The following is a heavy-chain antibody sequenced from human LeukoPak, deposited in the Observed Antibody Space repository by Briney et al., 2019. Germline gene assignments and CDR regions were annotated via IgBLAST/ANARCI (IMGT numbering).Heavy chain of an antibody. D-gene: IGHD3-22*01. J-gene: IGHJ4*02. V-gene: IGHV1-69*13. CDR1: GYTFTSYD. CDR3: ARAFDDSSGYYPDY. Sequence: ASVKVSCKASGYTFTSYDINWVRQATGQGLEWMGGIIPIFGTANYAQKFQGRVTITADESTSTAYMELSSLRSEDTAVYYCARAFDDSSGYYPDYWGQGTLVTVSS. CDR2: IIPIFGTA.